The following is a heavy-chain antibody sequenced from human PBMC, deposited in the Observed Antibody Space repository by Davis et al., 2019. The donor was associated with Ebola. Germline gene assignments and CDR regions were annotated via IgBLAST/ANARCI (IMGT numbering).Heavy chain of an antibody. CDR2: INPNSGGT. CDR3: ARAQFPTTSDH. J-gene: IGHJ4*02. D-gene: IGHD1-1*01. CDR1: GYTFTGNY. Sequence: ASVKVSCKASGYTFTGNYMHWVRQAPGQGLEWMGRINPNSGGTNYAQNVQGRVTMTTDTSTSTAYMEVGSLKSDDTAVYYCARAQFPTTSDHWGQGTLVTVSS. V-gene: IGHV1-2*06.